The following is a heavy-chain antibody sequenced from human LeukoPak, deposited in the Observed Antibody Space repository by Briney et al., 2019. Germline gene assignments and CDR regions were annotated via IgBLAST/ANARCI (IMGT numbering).Heavy chain of an antibody. CDR1: GGTFSSYA. CDR2: IIPIFGTA. V-gene: IGHV1-69*13. D-gene: IGHD1-1*01. Sequence: SVKVSCKASGGTFSSYAISWVRQAPGQGLEWMGGIIPIFGTANYAQKFQGRVTITADESTSTAYMELSSLRSDDTAVYYCAMTTGTTDDAFDIWGQGTTVTVSS. CDR3: AMTTGTTDDAFDI. J-gene: IGHJ3*02.